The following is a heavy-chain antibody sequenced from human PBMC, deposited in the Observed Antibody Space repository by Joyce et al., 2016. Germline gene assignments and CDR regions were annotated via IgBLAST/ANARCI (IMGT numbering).Heavy chain of an antibody. D-gene: IGHD2/OR15-2a*01. J-gene: IGHJ3*02. CDR2: SIPIVGVA. CDR3: TRGRIEYSKTFNAYDI. V-gene: IGHV1-69*04. Sequence: VQLVQSGAEVKKPGSSVKVSCKVSGGNFYDYTITWVRQAPGQGLEWMGGSIPIVGVANEARKFRGRVALTADKSTATAYLELNSLRLDDTAMFFCTRGRIEYSKTFNAYDIWGQGTMVTVSS. CDR1: GGNFYDYT.